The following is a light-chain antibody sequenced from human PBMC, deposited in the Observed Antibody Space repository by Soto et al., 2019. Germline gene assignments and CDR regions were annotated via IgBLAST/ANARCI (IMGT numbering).Light chain of an antibody. Sequence: DIQMTQSPSSLSASVGDRVTITCRASQSISTHLNWYQQKPGKAPNLLIYAASSLQSGVPSRFICSVSGTDLTLTISSLQPEDFATYFCQQSYITPAGFGGGTKVEIK. CDR2: AAS. CDR3: QQSYITPAG. CDR1: QSISTH. V-gene: IGKV1-39*01. J-gene: IGKJ4*01.